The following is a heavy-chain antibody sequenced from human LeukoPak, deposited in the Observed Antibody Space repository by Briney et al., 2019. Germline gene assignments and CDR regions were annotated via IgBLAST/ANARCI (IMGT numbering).Heavy chain of an antibody. CDR2: INPNSGGT. CDR3: ARTRPSVDRTYYFDY. Sequence: ASVKVSCKASGYTFTSYGISWVRQAPGQGLEWMGWINPNSGGTNYAQKFQGRVTMTRDTSISTAYMELSRLRSDDTAVYYCARTRPSVDRTYYFDYWGQGTLVTVSS. CDR1: GYTFTSYG. D-gene: IGHD6-6*01. V-gene: IGHV1-2*02. J-gene: IGHJ4*02.